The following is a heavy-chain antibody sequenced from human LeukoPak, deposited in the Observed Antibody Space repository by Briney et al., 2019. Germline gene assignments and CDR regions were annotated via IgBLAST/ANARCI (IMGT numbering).Heavy chain of an antibody. V-gene: IGHV3-48*01. J-gene: IGHJ4*02. CDR1: GFTFSSYS. Sequence: GGSLRLSCAASGFTFSSYSMNWVRQAPGKGLEWVSYISSSSSTIYYADSVKGRFTISGDNAKNSPYLQMNSLRAEDTAVHYCARDSITIFGVVNPFDYWGQGTLVTVSS. CDR3: ARDSITIFGVVNPFDY. CDR2: ISSSSSTI. D-gene: IGHD3-3*01.